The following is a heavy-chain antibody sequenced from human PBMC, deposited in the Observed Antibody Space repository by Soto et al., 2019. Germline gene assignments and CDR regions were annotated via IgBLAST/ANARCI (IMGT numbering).Heavy chain of an antibody. V-gene: IGHV1-2*04. Sequence: ASVKVSCKASGYTFTGYYMHWVLQAPGQGLEWMGWINPNSGGTNYAQKFQGWVTMTRDTSISTAYMELSRLRSDDTAVYYCARTYYDILTGHPDAFDIWGQGTMVTVSS. J-gene: IGHJ3*02. CDR2: INPNSGGT. D-gene: IGHD3-9*01. CDR3: ARTYYDILTGHPDAFDI. CDR1: GYTFTGYY.